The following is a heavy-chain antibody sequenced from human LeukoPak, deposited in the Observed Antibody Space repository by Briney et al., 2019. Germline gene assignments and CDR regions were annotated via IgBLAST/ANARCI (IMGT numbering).Heavy chain of an antibody. CDR2: INHSGST. D-gene: IGHD1-26*01. J-gene: IGHJ6*02. CDR1: GGSFSGYY. CDR3: ARGNLSGDYYYGMDV. V-gene: IGHV4-34*01. Sequence: SETLSLTCAVYGGSFSGYYWSWIRQPPGKGLEWIGEINHSGSTYYNPSLKSRVTISVDTSKNQFSLKLSSVTAADTAVYYCARGNLSGDYYYGMDVWGQGTTVTVSS.